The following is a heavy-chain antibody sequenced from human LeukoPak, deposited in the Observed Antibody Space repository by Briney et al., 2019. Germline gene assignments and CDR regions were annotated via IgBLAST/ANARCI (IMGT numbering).Heavy chain of an antibody. V-gene: IGHV3-66*02. D-gene: IGHD2-2*03. J-gene: IGHJ4*02. CDR1: GFTVSSNY. Sequence: GGSLRLSCAASGFTVSSNYMSWVRQAPGKGLEWVSVIYSGGSTYYADSVKGRFTISRDNSKNTLYLQMNSLRAEDTAVYYCARDGGYCSSTSCYGGGYFDYWGQGTLVTVSS. CDR3: ARDGGYCSSTSCYGGGYFDY. CDR2: IYSGGST.